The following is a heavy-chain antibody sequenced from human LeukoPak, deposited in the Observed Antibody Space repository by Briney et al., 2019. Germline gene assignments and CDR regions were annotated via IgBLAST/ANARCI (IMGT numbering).Heavy chain of an antibody. CDR3: ARDASLLWFGEFSWFDP. CDR2: IYYSGST. D-gene: IGHD3-10*01. Sequence: SETLSLTCTVSGGSISSYYWSWIRQPPGKGLEWIGYIYYSGSTNYNPSLKSRVTISVDTSKNQFSLKLSSVTAADTAVYYCARDASLLWFGEFSWFDPWGQGTLVTVSS. CDR1: GGSISSYY. J-gene: IGHJ5*02. V-gene: IGHV4-59*01.